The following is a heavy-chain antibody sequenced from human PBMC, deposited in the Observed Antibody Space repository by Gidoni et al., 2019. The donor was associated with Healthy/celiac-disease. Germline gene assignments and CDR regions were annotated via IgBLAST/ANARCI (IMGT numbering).Heavy chain of an antibody. Sequence: QVQLQESGPGLVKPSQTPSLTCTGLGDSSTSGDYYWSWFRQPPGKCLEWIGYIYYSGSTYYVPSLKSRVTISVDTSKNQFSLKLSSVTAADTAVYYCARGHTVTPYYYGMDVWGQGTTVTVSS. CDR1: GDSSTSGDYY. CDR2: IYYSGST. J-gene: IGHJ6*02. CDR3: ARGHTVTPYYYGMDV. D-gene: IGHD4-17*01. V-gene: IGHV4-30-4*01.